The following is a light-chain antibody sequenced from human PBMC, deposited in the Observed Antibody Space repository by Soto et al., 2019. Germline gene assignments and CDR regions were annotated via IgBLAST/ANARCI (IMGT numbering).Light chain of an antibody. CDR2: KAS. V-gene: IGKV1-5*03. J-gene: IGKJ1*01. CDR3: QQYNDKWT. CDR1: QSISSW. Sequence: DIQMTQSPSTLSASVGDRVTITCRASQSISSWLAWYQQKPGKAPNLLIYKASSLRSGVPSRFSGSGSGTEFTLTISSLQPDDCGTYYCQQYNDKWTFGQGTKVEIK.